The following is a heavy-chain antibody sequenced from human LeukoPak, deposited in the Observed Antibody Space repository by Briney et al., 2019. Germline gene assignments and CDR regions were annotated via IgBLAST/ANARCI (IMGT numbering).Heavy chain of an antibody. CDR1: GYTXSGYY. Sequence: ASVKVSCKASGYTXSGYYMHWVRQAPGQGLEWMGWINPNSGATNYAQKFQGRVTMTRDTSTSTVYMELSSLRSEDTAVYYCARDGGFGELFGYYYYGMDVWGQGTTVTVSS. CDR2: INPNSGAT. D-gene: IGHD3-10*01. J-gene: IGHJ6*02. V-gene: IGHV1-2*02. CDR3: ARDGGFGELFGYYYYGMDV.